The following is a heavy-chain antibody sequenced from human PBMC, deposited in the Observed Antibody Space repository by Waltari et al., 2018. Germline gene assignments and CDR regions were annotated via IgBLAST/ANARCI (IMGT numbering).Heavy chain of an antibody. D-gene: IGHD7-27*01. CDR1: GGSFSGYY. V-gene: IGHV4-34*01. Sequence: QVQLQQWGAGLLKPSETLSPPCAVYGGSFSGYYWGWIRQPPGKGLEWIGEINHSGSTNYNPSLKSRVTISVDTSKNQFSLKLSSVTAADTAVYYCARANWAPLDYWGQGTLVTVSS. J-gene: IGHJ4*02. CDR3: ARANWAPLDY. CDR2: INHSGST.